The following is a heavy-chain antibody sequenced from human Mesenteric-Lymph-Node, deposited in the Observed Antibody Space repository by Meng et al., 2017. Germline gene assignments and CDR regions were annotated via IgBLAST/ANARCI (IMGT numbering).Heavy chain of an antibody. CDR2: IYSGGST. Sequence: GESLKISCAASGFTVSSNYMSWVRQAPGKGLEWVSVIYSGGSTYYADSVKGRFTISRHKSKNTLYLQMNSLRAEETAVYYCARITMVWGVIDYWGQGTLVTVSS. V-gene: IGHV3-53*04. J-gene: IGHJ4*02. CDR3: ARITMVWGVIDY. CDR1: GFTVSSNY. D-gene: IGHD3-10*01.